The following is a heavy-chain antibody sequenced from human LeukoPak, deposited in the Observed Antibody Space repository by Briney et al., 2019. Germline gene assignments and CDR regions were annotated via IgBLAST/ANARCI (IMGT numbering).Heavy chain of an antibody. CDR2: FNHGGST. D-gene: IGHD2-2*01. J-gene: IGHJ4*02. CDR1: GGSFSGYS. Sequence: SETLSLTCAVYGGSFSGYSWTWIRQPPGKGLEWIGEFNHGGSTNYNPSLKSRVAISVDTSKNQFSLNLNSVTAADTAVYYCARGRYCGSTSCPPGPYWGQGTLVTVSS. CDR3: ARGRYCGSTSCPPGPY. V-gene: IGHV4-34*01.